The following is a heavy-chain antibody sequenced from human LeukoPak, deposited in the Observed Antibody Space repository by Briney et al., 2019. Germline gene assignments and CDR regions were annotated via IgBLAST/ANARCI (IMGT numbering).Heavy chain of an antibody. CDR2: MNPNSGNT. CDR1: GYTFTSYD. CDR3: ARNPIAVAGTVWFDP. V-gene: IGHV1-8*01. J-gene: IGHJ5*02. Sequence: ASVKVSCKASGYTFTSYDINWVRQATGQGLEWMGWMNPNSGNTGYAQKFQGRVTMTRNTSISTAYMELSSLRSEDTAVYYCARNPIAVAGTVWFDPWGQGTLVTVSS. D-gene: IGHD6-19*01.